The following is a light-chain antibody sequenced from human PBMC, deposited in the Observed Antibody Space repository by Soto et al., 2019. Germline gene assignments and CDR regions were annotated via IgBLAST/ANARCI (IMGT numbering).Light chain of an antibody. V-gene: IGKV1-5*03. CDR2: KSS. Sequence: DIQMTQSPSTLSGSVGDRVTITCRASQTISSWLAWYQQKPGKAPKLLIYKSSTLKSGVPSRFSGSGSGTEITLTISSLQPDDVATYYCQHYTSYAEAFGQGTKGELK. CDR1: QTISSW. CDR3: QHYTSYAEA. J-gene: IGKJ1*01.